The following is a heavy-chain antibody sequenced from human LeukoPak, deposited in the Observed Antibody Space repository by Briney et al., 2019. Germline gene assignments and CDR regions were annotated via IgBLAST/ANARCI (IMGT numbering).Heavy chain of an antibody. CDR3: ARAANYYYYMDV. D-gene: IGHD5-18*01. V-gene: IGHV4-34*01. CDR2: INHSGST. J-gene: IGHJ6*03. CDR1: GGSFSGYY. Sequence: KPSETLSLTCAVYGGSFSGYYWSWIRQPPGKGLEWIGEINHSGSTNYNPSLKSRVTISVDTSKNQFSLKLSSVTAADTAVYYCARAANYYYYMDVWGKGTTVTVSS.